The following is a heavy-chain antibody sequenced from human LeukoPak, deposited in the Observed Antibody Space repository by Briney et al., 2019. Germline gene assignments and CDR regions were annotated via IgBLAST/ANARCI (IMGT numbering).Heavy chain of an antibody. CDR3: AREYYDYVWGSYREHAFDI. V-gene: IGHV1-8*03. J-gene: IGHJ3*02. CDR2: MNPNSGNT. D-gene: IGHD3-16*02. Sequence: ASVKVSCKASGYTFTGYYMHWVRQAPGQGLEWMGWMNPNSGNTGYAQKFQGRVTITRNTSISTAYMELSSLRSEDTAVYYCAREYYDYVWGSYREHAFDIWGQGTMVTVSS. CDR1: GYTFTGYY.